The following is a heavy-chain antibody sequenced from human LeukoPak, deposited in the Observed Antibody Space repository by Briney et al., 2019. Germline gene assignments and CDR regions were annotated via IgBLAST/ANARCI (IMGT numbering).Heavy chain of an antibody. V-gene: IGHV4-4*02. CDR2: IYHSGST. D-gene: IGHD3-3*01. CDR3: ARDTVYYDFWSGYYKGGYYFDY. CDR1: GGSISSSNW. Sequence: PSGTLSLTCAVSGGSISSSNWWSWVRQPPGKGLEWIGEIYHSGSTNYNPFLKSRVTISVDKSKNQFSLKLSSVTAADTAVYYCARDTVYYDFWSGYYKGGYYFDYWGQGTLVTVSS. J-gene: IGHJ4*02.